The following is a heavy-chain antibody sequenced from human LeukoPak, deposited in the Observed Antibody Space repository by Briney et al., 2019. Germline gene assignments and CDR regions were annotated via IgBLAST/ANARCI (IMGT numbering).Heavy chain of an antibody. J-gene: IGHJ5*02. CDR2: ISYDGSNK. V-gene: IGHV3-30*18. D-gene: IGHD3-10*01. CDR1: GFTFSSYG. CDR3: AKEYGSEWFGELFHP. Sequence: GRSLRLSCAASGFTFSSYGMHWVRQAPGKGLEWVPVISYDGSNKYYADSVKGRFTISRDNSKNTLYLQMNSLRAEDTAVYYCAKEYGSEWFGELFHPWGQGTLVTVSS.